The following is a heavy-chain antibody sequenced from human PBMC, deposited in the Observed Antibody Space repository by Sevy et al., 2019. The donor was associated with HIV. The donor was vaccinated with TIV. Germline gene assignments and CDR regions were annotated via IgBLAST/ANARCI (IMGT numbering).Heavy chain of an antibody. CDR1: GFTFSSYS. J-gene: IGHJ4*02. Sequence: GGSLRLSCAASGFTFSSYSMNWVRQAPGKGPEWVSSISSSSSYIYYADSVKGRFTISRDNAKNSLYLQMNSLRAEDTAVYYCATYSSGWYGYWGQGTLVTVSS. CDR2: ISSSSSYI. V-gene: IGHV3-21*01. CDR3: ATYSSGWYGY. D-gene: IGHD6-19*01.